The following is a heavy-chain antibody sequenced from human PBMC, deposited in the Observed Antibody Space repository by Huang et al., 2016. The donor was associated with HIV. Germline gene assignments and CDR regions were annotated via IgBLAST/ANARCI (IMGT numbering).Heavy chain of an antibody. V-gene: IGHV4-34*01. CDR2: ISQSGTT. CDR3: ARAPAGNDYSLYNYYGLDI. CDR1: GGSFSRYY. Sequence: QGRLQQWGAGMLKPSETLSLTCAVYGGSFSRYYWTGVRQPPGRGLEWIGEISQSGTTTDHTSLESRVTISGDASKNQFSLRLTSVTAADTATYFCARAPAGNDYSLYNYYGLDIWGQGTTVTASS. J-gene: IGHJ6*02. D-gene: IGHD2-15*01.